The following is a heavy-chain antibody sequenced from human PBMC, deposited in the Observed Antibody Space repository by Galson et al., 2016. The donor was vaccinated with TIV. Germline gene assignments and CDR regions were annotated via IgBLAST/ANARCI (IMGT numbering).Heavy chain of an antibody. J-gene: IGHJ3*02. V-gene: IGHV4-61*02. D-gene: IGHD5-24*01. Sequence: TLSLTCSVPGAFIRSGSYYWTWIRQPAGKGLEWLGRIYTSGSTDYNPSVKSRVTISIDSSNNHFSLKLNSVTAADTAVYFCARGGDGYNSRSLDALDIWGQGTMATVAS. CDR3: ARGGDGYNSRSLDALDI. CDR1: GAFIRSGSYY. CDR2: IYTSGST.